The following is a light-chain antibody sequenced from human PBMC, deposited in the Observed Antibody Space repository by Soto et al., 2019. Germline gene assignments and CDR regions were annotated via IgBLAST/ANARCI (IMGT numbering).Light chain of an antibody. CDR1: QSVSSN. CDR3: QQYNNWPPYT. V-gene: IGKV3-15*01. Sequence: EIVMTQSPATLSVSPGERATLSCRASQSVSSNLAWYQQKPGQAPRLLIYGASTRATGIPARFSGSGSGTEFTLTISGRQSEDCAVYYCQQYNNWPPYTFGQGTKLEIK. CDR2: GAS. J-gene: IGKJ2*01.